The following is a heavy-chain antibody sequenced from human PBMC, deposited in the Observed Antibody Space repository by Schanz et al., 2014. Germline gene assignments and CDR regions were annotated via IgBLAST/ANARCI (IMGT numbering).Heavy chain of an antibody. CDR1: TSIFNHAW. CDR2: IKSKTDGETT. D-gene: IGHD6-13*01. V-gene: IGHV3-15*01. Sequence: EVQLVESWGGLVKPGGSLRLSCAASTSIFNHAWMSWVRQAPGKGLEWLGRIKSKTDGETTDYAAPVKGRFSISRDDSQSTLYLQMNSLKIEDTAVYYCATASSPVREAGAGSSFHLWGQGTLVTVSP. J-gene: IGHJ5*02. CDR3: ATASSPVREAGAGSSFHL.